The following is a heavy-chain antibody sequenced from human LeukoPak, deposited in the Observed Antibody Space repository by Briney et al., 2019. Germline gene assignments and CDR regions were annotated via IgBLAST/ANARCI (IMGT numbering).Heavy chain of an antibody. J-gene: IGHJ4*02. V-gene: IGHV3-15*01. Sequence: PGGSLRLSCAAPGITFSHAWMSWVRQAPGKGLEWVGRIKSKTDGGTTDYAVSVKGRFTISRDDSKDTLFPQMNSLKTEDSAVYYCTTGHGSSSYWGQGTLVTVSS. CDR1: GITFSHAW. CDR3: TTGHGSSSY. CDR2: IKSKTDGGTT. D-gene: IGHD6-6*01.